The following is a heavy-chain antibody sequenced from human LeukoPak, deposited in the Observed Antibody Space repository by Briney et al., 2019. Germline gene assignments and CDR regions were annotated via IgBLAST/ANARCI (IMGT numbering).Heavy chain of an antibody. Sequence: GGSLRLSCAASGFTFGSYAMSWVRQAPGKGLEWVSAISGSGGSTYYADSVKGRFTISRDNSKNTLYLQMNSLRAEDTAVYYCAKDRGQWLALGAFDIWGQGTMVTVSS. D-gene: IGHD6-19*01. V-gene: IGHV3-23*01. CDR2: ISGSGGST. CDR1: GFTFGSYA. J-gene: IGHJ3*02. CDR3: AKDRGQWLALGAFDI.